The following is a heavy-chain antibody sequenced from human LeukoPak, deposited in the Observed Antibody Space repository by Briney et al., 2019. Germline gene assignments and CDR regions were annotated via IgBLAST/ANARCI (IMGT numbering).Heavy chain of an antibody. D-gene: IGHD3-10*01. CDR3: AKTPYGSGSYYNDY. CDR2: ISGSGGYT. V-gene: IGHV3-23*01. Sequence: PGGSLRLSCSASGFTFSSYAMTWVRQAPGKGLEWVSAISGSGGYTYYADSVKGRFTISRDNSKNTLHLQMNSLRAEDTAVYYCAKTPYGSGSYYNDYWGQGTLVTVSS. J-gene: IGHJ4*02. CDR1: GFTFSSYA.